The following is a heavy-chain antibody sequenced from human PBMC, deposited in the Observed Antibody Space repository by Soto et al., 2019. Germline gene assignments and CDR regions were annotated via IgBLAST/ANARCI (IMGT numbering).Heavy chain of an antibody. CDR2: IKSKTDGGTT. J-gene: IGHJ3*02. Sequence: GGSLRLSCAASGFTFSNAWMSWVRQAPGKGLEWVGRIKSKTDGGTTAYAAPVKGRFTISRDDSKNTLYLQMNSPKTEDTAVYYCTTDSESPPYYDILTGYAFDIWGQGTMVTVSS. D-gene: IGHD3-9*01. CDR1: GFTFSNAW. V-gene: IGHV3-15*01. CDR3: TTDSESPPYYDILTGYAFDI.